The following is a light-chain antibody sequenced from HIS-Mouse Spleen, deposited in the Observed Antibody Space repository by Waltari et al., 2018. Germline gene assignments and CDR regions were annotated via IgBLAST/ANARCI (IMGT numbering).Light chain of an antibody. J-gene: IGLJ2*01. CDR1: SSDVGGYNY. V-gene: IGLV2-14*03. CDR2: DVS. CDR3: SSYTSSSFNVV. Sequence: QSALTQPASVSGSPGQSITISCTGTSSDVGGYNYVSWYQQHPGKAPKHMIYDVSNRPSAVANRFSGSKSGNTASLTISGLQAEDEADYYCSSYTSSSFNVVFGGGTKLTVL.